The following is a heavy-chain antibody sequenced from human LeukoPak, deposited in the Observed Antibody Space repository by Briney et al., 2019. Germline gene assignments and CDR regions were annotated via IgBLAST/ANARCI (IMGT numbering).Heavy chain of an antibody. CDR2: IYYSGST. D-gene: IGHD3-10*01. J-gene: IGHJ3*02. CDR3: ARGGRFGGHDAFDI. CDR1: DGSTTGYY. Sequence: SETLSLTCSVSDGSTTGYYWSWIRQPPGKGLEYIGYIYYSGSTNYNPSLKSRVTISVDTSKNQFSLKLSSVTAADTAVYYCARGGRFGGHDAFDIWGQGTMVTVSS. V-gene: IGHV4-59*01.